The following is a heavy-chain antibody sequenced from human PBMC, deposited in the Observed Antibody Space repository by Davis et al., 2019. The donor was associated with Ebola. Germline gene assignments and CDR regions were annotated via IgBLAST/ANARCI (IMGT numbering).Heavy chain of an antibody. CDR1: GFTFTSSA. Sequence: SVKVSCKASGFTFTSSAVQWVRQARGQRLEWIGWIVVGSGNTNYAQKFQERVTMTRDTSISTAYMELSRLRSDDTAVYYCARADYDFWSGSYGMDVWGQGTTVTVSS. J-gene: IGHJ6*02. V-gene: IGHV1-58*01. CDR2: IVVGSGNT. D-gene: IGHD3-3*01. CDR3: ARADYDFWSGSYGMDV.